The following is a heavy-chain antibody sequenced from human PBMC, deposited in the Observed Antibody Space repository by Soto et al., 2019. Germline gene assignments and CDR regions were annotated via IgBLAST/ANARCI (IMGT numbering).Heavy chain of an antibody. CDR3: ARDENLVRGVPFDS. CDR1: GFTFSSYGMTFSSYA. V-gene: IGHV3-23*01. Sequence: AGGSLRLSCAASGFTFSSYGMTFSSYAMSWVRQAPGKGLEWVSTISGSGDSTYYADSVKGRFTISRDNSKNTLFLQMSRLRAEDAAVYYFARDENLVRGVPFDSWGPGTRVSVSS. J-gene: IGHJ4*02. D-gene: IGHD3-10*01. CDR2: ISGSGDST.